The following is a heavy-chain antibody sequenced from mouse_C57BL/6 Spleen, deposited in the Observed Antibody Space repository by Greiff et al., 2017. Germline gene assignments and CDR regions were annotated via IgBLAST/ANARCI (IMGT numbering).Heavy chain of an antibody. CDR2: FYPGSGSI. Sequence: VKLMESGAELVKPGASVKLSCKASGYTFTEYTIHWVKQRSGQGLEWIGWFYPGSGSIKYNEKFKDKATLTADKSSSTVYMELSRLTSEDSAVYFCARHEGGYYSNYFYAMDYWGQGTSVTVSS. V-gene: IGHV1-62-2*01. CDR1: GYTFTEYT. J-gene: IGHJ4*01. D-gene: IGHD2-5*01. CDR3: ARHEGGYYSNYFYAMDY.